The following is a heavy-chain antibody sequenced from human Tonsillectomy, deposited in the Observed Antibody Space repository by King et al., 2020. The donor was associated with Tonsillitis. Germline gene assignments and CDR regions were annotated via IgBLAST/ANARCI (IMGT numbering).Heavy chain of an antibody. J-gene: IGHJ4*02. D-gene: IGHD6-13*01. CDR3: ARISKGAAATRAPDY. CDR1: GGSISSYY. CDR2: IYSRGST. Sequence: VQLQESGPGLVKPSETLSLTCTVSGGSISSYYWSWIRQPPGKGLEWIGYIYSRGSTTYNPSLQSRVTISLDTSKNQFSLKLSSVPAADTAVYYCARISKGAAATRAPDYWGPGTLVTVSS. V-gene: IGHV4-59*01.